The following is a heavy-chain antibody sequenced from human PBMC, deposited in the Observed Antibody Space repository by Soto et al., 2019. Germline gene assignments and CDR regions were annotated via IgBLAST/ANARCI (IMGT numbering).Heavy chain of an antibody. CDR2: ISDSGGST. CDR3: AKGTYYYGSAPYYFDY. CDR1: GFAFSSYA. Sequence: GGSLRLSCAASGFAFSSYAMSWVRQAPGKGLEWVSGISDSGGSTYYADSVKGRFTISRDNSKNTLYLQMNSLRAEDTAVYYCAKGTYYYGSAPYYFDYWGQGTLVTVSS. D-gene: IGHD3-10*01. V-gene: IGHV3-23*01. J-gene: IGHJ4*02.